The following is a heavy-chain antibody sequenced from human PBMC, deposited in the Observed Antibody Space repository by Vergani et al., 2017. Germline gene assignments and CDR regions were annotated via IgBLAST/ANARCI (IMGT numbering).Heavy chain of an antibody. CDR2: IYNSGST. CDR1: GGSISSGDYY. V-gene: IGHV4-30-4*08. J-gene: IGHJ4*02. CDR3: ATGNGYSSSQSDY. D-gene: IGHD6-13*01. Sequence: QVQLQESGPGLVKPSQTLSLTCTVSGGSISSGDYYWSWIRQPPGKGLEWIGYIYNSGSTNYNPSLKSRVTISVDTSKNQFSLKLSSVTAADTAVYYCATGNGYSSSQSDYWGQGTLVTVSS.